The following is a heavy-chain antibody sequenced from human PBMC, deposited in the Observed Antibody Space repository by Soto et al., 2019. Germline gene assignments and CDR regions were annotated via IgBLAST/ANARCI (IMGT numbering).Heavy chain of an antibody. J-gene: IGHJ6*03. CDR3: AREVVPATVDFYYYYIDF. CDR2: IEHSGSS. V-gene: IGHV4-31*03. D-gene: IGHD2-2*01. CDR1: GGFISSGDYY. Sequence: QVQLQESGPGLVKPSQTLSLTCTVSGGFISSGDYYWNWIRKLPGKGLEWIGYIEHSGSSFYNPALKGRVSLALDTSKNQFSLKLNSVTAADTAVYYCAREVVPATVDFYYYYIDFWGKGTTVTVSS.